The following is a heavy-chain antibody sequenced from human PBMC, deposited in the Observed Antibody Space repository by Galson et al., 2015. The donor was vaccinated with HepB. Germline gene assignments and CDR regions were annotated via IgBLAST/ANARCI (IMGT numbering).Heavy chain of an antibody. J-gene: IGHJ4*02. CDR3: ARARSSGWDYTHYFDY. Sequence: SLRLSCAASGFTFSSYGMHWVRQAPGKGLEWVAVIWYDGSNKYYADSVKGRFTISRDNSKNTLYLQMNSLRAEDTAVYYCARARSSGWDYTHYFDYWGQGTLVTVSS. D-gene: IGHD6-19*01. CDR2: IWYDGSNK. CDR1: GFTFSSYG. V-gene: IGHV3-33*01.